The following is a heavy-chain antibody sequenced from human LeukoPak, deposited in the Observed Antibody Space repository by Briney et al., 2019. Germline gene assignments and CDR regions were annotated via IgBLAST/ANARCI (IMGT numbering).Heavy chain of an antibody. CDR1: GFTVSSNY. CDR3: AREKPMVRGVLDY. Sequence: GGSLRLSCAASGFTVSSNYMSWVRQAPGKGLEWVSVIYSGGSTYYADSVKGGFTISRDNSKNTLYLQMNSLRAEDTAVYYCAREKPMVRGVLDYWGQGTLVTVSS. D-gene: IGHD3-10*01. J-gene: IGHJ4*02. CDR2: IYSGGST. V-gene: IGHV3-66*01.